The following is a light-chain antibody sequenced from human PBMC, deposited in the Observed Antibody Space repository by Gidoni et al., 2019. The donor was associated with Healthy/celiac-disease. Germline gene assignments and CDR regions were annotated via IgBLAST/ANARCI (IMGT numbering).Light chain of an antibody. CDR2: GAS. CDR3: QQYNNWPPWT. J-gene: IGKJ1*01. CDR1: QSVSSN. Sequence: VMTQSPATLSVSPGERATTSGRASQSVSSNFAWYQQKPGQAPRLLIYGASTRATGIPARFSGSGSGTEFTLTISSLQSEDFAVYYCQQYNNWPPWTFGQGTRVEIK. V-gene: IGKV3-15*01.